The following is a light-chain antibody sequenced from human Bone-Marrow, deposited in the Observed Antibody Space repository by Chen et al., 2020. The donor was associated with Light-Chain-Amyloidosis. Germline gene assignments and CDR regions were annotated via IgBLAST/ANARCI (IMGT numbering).Light chain of an antibody. Sequence: QSALTQPASVSGSPGQSITISCTGTSSDGGGANHVSWYQQHPDKATKPLIYEVTNRTSGVPDRFSGSKADNTAYLTISGLQTEDEADYDCSSYTITSTRVCGRVTRVTVL. CDR1: SSDGGGANH. J-gene: IGLJ1*01. V-gene: IGLV2-14*01. CDR3: SSYTITSTRV. CDR2: EVT.